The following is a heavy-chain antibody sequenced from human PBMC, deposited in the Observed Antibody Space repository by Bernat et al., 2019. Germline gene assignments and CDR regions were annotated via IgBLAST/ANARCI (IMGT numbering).Heavy chain of an antibody. J-gene: IGHJ4*02. CDR2: ISYDGSNK. Sequence: QVQLVESGGGVVQPGRSLRLSCAASGFTFSSYGIHWVRQAPGKGLEWVAVISYDGSNKYYADSVKGRFTISRDNSKNTLYLQMNSLRAEDTAVYYCAKVSSSSYFDYWGQGTLVTVSS. V-gene: IGHV3-30*18. D-gene: IGHD6-6*01. CDR1: GFTFSSYG. CDR3: AKVSSSSYFDY.